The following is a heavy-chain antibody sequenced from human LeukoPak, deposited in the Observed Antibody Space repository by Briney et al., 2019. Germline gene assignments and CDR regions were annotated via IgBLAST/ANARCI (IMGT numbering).Heavy chain of an antibody. CDR1: GFTFSSYS. V-gene: IGHV3-21*01. Sequence: GGSLRLSCAASGFTFSSYSMNWVRQAPGKGLEWVSSISSSSYIYYADSVKGRFTISRDNAKNSPYLQMNSLRAEDTAVYYCASAGRSGYSPSFDYWGQGTLVTVSS. CDR3: ASAGRSGYSPSFDY. D-gene: IGHD3-22*01. J-gene: IGHJ4*02. CDR2: ISSSSYI.